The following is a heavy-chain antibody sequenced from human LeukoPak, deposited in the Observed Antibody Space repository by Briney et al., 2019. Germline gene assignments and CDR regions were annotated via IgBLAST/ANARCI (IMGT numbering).Heavy chain of an antibody. D-gene: IGHD7-27*01. CDR3: ARATSNWAHLDY. Sequence: SVKVSCKASGGTFSSYAISWVRQAPGQGLEWMGRIIPILGIANYAQKFQGRVTITADKSTSTAYMELSSLRSVDTAVYYCARATSNWAHLDYWGQGTLVTVSS. V-gene: IGHV1-69*04. CDR2: IIPILGIA. J-gene: IGHJ4*02. CDR1: GGTFSSYA.